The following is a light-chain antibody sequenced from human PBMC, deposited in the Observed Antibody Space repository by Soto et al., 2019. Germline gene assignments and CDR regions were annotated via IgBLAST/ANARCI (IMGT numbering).Light chain of an antibody. J-gene: IGLJ1*01. V-gene: IGLV2-23*01. CDR2: EGN. CDR1: SSDVGNYNL. CDR3: RSYAGRTTYV. Sequence: QSVLAQPASVSGSPGRSITISCTGGSSDVGNYNLVSWYQQHPDRAPKLIIFEGNKRPSGISNRFSGSKSGNTASLTISGLQPEDEADYYCRSYAGRTTYVFGTGTKVTVL.